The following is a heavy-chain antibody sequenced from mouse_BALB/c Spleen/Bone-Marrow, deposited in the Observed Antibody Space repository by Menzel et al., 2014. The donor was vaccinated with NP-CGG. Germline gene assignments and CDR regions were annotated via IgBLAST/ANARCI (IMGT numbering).Heavy chain of an antibody. Sequence: VQLQQSGPELVKPGASMKISCKASGYSFTGYTMNWVKQSHGKNPEWIGLINPYNGGTSYNQKFKGKATLTVDKSSSTAYMELLSLTSEDSAVYYCARGITTVVPYAMDYLGQGTSVTVSS. CDR3: ARGITTVVPYAMDY. V-gene: IGHV1-26*01. CDR1: GYSFTGYT. D-gene: IGHD1-1*01. J-gene: IGHJ4*01. CDR2: INPYNGGT.